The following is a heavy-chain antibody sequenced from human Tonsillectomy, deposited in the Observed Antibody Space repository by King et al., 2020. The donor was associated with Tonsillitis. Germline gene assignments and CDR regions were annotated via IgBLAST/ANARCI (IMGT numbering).Heavy chain of an antibody. J-gene: IGHJ6*03. Sequence: VQLVESGGGVVQPGRSLRLSCAVSGFTFSSYGMHWVRQAPGKGLEWVAVIGYDGSDEYYADSVKGRFTISRDNSKNTLYLQMNSLRVEDTAVYYCAGEFRYLYYYNYMDVWGIGTTVTVSS. V-gene: IGHV3-33*08. CDR3: AGEFRYLYYYNYMDV. CDR1: GFTFSSYG. CDR2: IGYDGSDE. D-gene: IGHD1-14*01.